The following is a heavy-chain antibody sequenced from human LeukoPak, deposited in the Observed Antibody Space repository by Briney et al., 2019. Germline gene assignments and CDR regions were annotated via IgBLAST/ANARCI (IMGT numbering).Heavy chain of an antibody. J-gene: IGHJ4*02. Sequence: ASVKVSCKASGYTFTGYYMHWVRQAPGQGLEWIGRINPNSGGTNYAQKFQGRVTMTRDTSISTAYMELSRLRSDDTAVYYGARSRSSSSWYYFDYWGQGTLVTVSS. CDR1: GYTFTGYY. D-gene: IGHD6-13*01. V-gene: IGHV1-2*06. CDR2: INPNSGGT. CDR3: ARSRSSSSWYYFDY.